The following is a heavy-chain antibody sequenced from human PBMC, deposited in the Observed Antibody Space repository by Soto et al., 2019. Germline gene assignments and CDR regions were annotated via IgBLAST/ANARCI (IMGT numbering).Heavy chain of an antibody. CDR1: GGTFNKYA. Sequence: AVKVSCKASGGTFNKYAIDWVRQAPGQGLEWMGGITPLFGTPNYAQRFQGRVTISADEVTSTAYMELRSLRSDDTGVYYCARQFDYDTSGYYYAYWGQGTLVTVSS. D-gene: IGHD3-22*01. CDR2: ITPLFGTP. CDR3: ARQFDYDTSGYYYAY. V-gene: IGHV1-69*13. J-gene: IGHJ4*02.